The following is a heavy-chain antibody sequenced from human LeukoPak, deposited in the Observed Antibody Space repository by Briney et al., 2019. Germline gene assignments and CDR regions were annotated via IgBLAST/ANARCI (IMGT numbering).Heavy chain of an antibody. Sequence: LETLSLTCTVSGYSISSGYYWGWIRQPPGKGLEWIGSIYHSGSTYYNPSLKSRVTISVDTSKNQFSLKLSSVTAADTAVYYCAREIVVVVAATQVTVLDAFDIWGQGTMVTVSS. CDR3: AREIVVVVAATQVTVLDAFDI. V-gene: IGHV4-38-2*02. J-gene: IGHJ3*02. CDR1: GYSISSGYY. D-gene: IGHD2-15*01. CDR2: IYHSGST.